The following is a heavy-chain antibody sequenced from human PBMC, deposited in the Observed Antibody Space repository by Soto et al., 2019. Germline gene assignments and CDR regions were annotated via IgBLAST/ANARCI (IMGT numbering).Heavy chain of an antibody. D-gene: IGHD5-12*01. CDR3: ARVEATRDFDP. Sequence: PGGSLRLSFAASVFTVSYYYMSWIRQAPGKWLEWFSYFSIRGGTIXXADSAKARXTISSYNSKNSXYPQKXSQRPEDTPVYYCARVEATRDFDPWGQGTLVTVSS. J-gene: IGHJ5*02. CDR1: VFTVSYYY. V-gene: IGHV3-11*04. CDR2: FSIRGGTI.